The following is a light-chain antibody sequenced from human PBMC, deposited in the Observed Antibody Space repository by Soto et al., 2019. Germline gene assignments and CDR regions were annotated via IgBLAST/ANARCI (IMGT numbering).Light chain of an antibody. V-gene: IGLV2-14*03. Sequence: QSALTQPASVSGSPGQSITISCTGSSSDVGTYEYVSWYQHHPGKAPKLMIYDVSNRPSGVSDRFSGSTSGNTASLTISGLQAEDEAAYYCSSYASNGDVLFGGGTQLTVL. CDR2: DVS. CDR1: SSDVGTYEY. J-gene: IGLJ2*01. CDR3: SSYASNGDVL.